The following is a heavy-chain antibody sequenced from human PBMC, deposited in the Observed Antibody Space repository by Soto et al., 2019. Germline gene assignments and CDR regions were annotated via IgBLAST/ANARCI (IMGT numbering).Heavy chain of an antibody. CDR3: ARVRLGRREDGFDI. CDR1: GGSINSYY. D-gene: IGHD1-1*01. V-gene: IGHV4-59*01. CDR2: IYYSGST. Sequence: QVQLQESGPGLVKPSETMSLICTGCGGSINSYYWTWIRQPPGKALEWIGYIYYSGSTNYNPSLKSRLTMSVDTSKNQFALRLSSVTAADTAVYYCARVRLGRREDGFDIWGQGTMVTVSS. J-gene: IGHJ3*02.